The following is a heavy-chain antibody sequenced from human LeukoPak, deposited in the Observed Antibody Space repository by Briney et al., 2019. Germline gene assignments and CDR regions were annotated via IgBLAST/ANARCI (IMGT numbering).Heavy chain of an antibody. CDR3: ARGRYEGQLVS. D-gene: IGHD6-13*01. Sequence: SETLSLTCAVYGGSFSGYYWSWIRQPPGKGLEWIGEINHSGSTNYNPSLKSRVTISVDTSKNQFSLKLSSVTAADTAVYYCARGRYEGQLVSWGQGTLVTVSS. V-gene: IGHV4-34*01. J-gene: IGHJ5*02. CDR1: GGSFSGYY. CDR2: INHSGST.